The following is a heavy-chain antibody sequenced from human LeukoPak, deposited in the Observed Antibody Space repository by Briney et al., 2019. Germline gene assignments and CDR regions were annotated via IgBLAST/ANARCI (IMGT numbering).Heavy chain of an antibody. CDR2: IYYSGST. CDR3: ARVPAAPRLYMDV. V-gene: IGHV4-59*01. CDR1: SGSFNSYY. D-gene: IGHD2-2*01. J-gene: IGHJ6*02. Sequence: SETLSLTCTVSSGSFNSYYWSWIRQPPGKGLEWIGYIYYSGSTNYNPSLKSRVTISVDTSKNQFSLKLSSVTAADTAVYYCARVPAAPRLYMDVWGQGTTVIVSS.